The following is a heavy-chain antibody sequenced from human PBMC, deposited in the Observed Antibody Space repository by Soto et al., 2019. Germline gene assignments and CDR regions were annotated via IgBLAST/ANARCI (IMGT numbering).Heavy chain of an antibody. CDR2: ISGYNGNT. V-gene: IGHV1-18*01. J-gene: IGHJ4*02. CDR1: GYTFTSYG. D-gene: IGHD1-7*01. CDR3: ARDAKLRTTCFDY. Sequence: QVQLVQSGAEVKKPGASVRVSCKASGYTFTSYGITWVRQAPGQGLEWMGWISGYNGNTNYAQNLQGRVTMTTDTXISTAYMELRSLRSDDTAVYFCARDAKLRTTCFDYWGRGTLVTVSS.